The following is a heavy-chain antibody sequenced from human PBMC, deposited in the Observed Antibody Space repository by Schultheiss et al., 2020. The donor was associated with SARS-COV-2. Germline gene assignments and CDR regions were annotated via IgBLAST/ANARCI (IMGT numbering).Heavy chain of an antibody. J-gene: IGHJ4*02. Sequence: GESLKISCKGSGYSFTSYWIGWVRQMPGKGLEWMGIIYPGDSDTRYSPSFQGQATISADKSINTAYLQWSSLKASDTAMYYCARHARITIFGVVIMGYFDYWGQGTLVTVSS. CDR3: ARHARITIFGVVIMGYFDY. CDR2: IYPGDSDT. CDR1: GYSFTSYW. D-gene: IGHD3-3*01. V-gene: IGHV5-51*01.